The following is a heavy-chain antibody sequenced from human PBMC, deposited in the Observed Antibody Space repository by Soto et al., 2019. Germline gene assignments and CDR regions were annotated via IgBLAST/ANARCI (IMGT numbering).Heavy chain of an antibody. CDR1: GGTIISDC. J-gene: IGHJ4*01. V-gene: IGHV4-59*01. Sequence: PSETLSLTCLVAGGTIISDCWGWIRQPPGKGLEWIGYIFYAGAINYNPSLKSRVTISIDASEKQFSLNLTSVTAADTAFYYCAKYTGYESLFYFDSWGRGLQVTVSS. D-gene: IGHD5-12*01. CDR2: IFYAGAI. CDR3: AKYTGYESLFYFDS.